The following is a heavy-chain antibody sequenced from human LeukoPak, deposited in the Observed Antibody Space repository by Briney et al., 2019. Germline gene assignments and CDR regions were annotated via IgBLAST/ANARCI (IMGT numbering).Heavy chain of an antibody. CDR2: IYTSGST. D-gene: IGHD3-16*02. Sequence: SETLSLTCTVSGGSISSGSYYWSWIRQPAGKGLEWIGRIYTSGSTNYNPSLKSRVTISVDTSKNQFSLKLSSVTAADTAVYYCARRNDYVWGSYRTRAFDPWGQGTLVTVSS. V-gene: IGHV4-61*02. CDR3: ARRNDYVWGSYRTRAFDP. CDR1: GGSISSGSYY. J-gene: IGHJ5*02.